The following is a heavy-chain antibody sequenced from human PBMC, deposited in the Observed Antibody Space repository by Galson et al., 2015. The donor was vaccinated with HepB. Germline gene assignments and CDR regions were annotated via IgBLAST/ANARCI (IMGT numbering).Heavy chain of an antibody. J-gene: IGHJ4*02. D-gene: IGHD6-19*01. V-gene: IGHV1-69*13. CDR2: IIPIFGTA. CDR3: ARGGVAVAGYGPRFDY. CDR1: GGTFSSYA. Sequence: SVKVSCKASGGTFSSYAISWVRQAPGQGLEWMGGIIPIFGTANYAQKFQGRVTITADESTSTAYMELSSLRSEDTAVYYCARGGVAVAGYGPRFDYWGQGTLVTVSS.